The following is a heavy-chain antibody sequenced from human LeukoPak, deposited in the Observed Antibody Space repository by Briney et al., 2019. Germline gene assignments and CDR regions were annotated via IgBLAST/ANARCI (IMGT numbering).Heavy chain of an antibody. J-gene: IGHJ3*02. Sequence: PSEPLSLTCTVSGGSISSSSYYWGWIRQPPGKGLEWIETIYYSGSTYYNLSLESRVTISVDTSKNQFSLKLSSVTAADTAVYYCARRWIAAAGTANAFDIWGQGTMVTVSS. CDR3: ARRWIAAAGTANAFDI. CDR2: IYYSGST. D-gene: IGHD6-13*01. CDR1: GGSISSSSYY. V-gene: IGHV4-39*01.